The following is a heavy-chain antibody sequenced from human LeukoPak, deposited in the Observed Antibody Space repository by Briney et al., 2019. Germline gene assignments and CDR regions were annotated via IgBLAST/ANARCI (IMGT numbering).Heavy chain of an antibody. CDR1: GGSFSGYY. J-gene: IGHJ4*02. CDR3: ARGHRKAEAGRRGAYFDY. CDR2: INHSGST. V-gene: IGHV4-34*01. D-gene: IGHD6-19*01. Sequence: SETLSLTCAVYGGSFSGYYWSWIRQPPGKGLEWIGEINHSGSTNYNPSLKSRVTISVDTSKNQFFLKLSSVTAADTAVYYCARGHRKAEAGRRGAYFDYWGQGTLVTVSS.